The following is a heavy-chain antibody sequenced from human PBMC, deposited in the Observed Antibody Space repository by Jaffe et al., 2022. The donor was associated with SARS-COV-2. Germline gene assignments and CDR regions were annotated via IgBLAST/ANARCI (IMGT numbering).Heavy chain of an antibody. CDR2: IFNSGTP. V-gene: IGHV4-39*01. CDR3: ARHWRGGHSSGWGRPVDS. D-gene: IGHD6-19*01. CDR1: GDSFSSGTYY. J-gene: IGHJ4*02. Sequence: QLHLQESGPGLVKPSETLSLTCTVSGDSFSSGTYYWGWIRQSPGKGLEWIASIFNSGTPYYNPSLKSRVIISVDTSQSQFSLQLSSVTAADTAVYFCARHWRGGHSSGWGRPVDSWGQGTLVTVSS.